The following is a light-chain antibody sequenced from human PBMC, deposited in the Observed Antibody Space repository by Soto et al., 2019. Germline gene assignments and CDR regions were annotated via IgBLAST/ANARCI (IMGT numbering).Light chain of an antibody. V-gene: IGLV2-14*01. CDR1: SSDVGGYNY. Sequence: QSVLTQSASESGSPGQSITISCTGTSSDVGGYNYVSWYQQHPGKAPKLMIYDVSNRPSGVSNRFSGSKSGNTASLTIPGLQAEDEADYYCSSYTSSSTLYVFGTGTKVTVL. CDR3: SSYTSSSTLYV. J-gene: IGLJ1*01. CDR2: DVS.